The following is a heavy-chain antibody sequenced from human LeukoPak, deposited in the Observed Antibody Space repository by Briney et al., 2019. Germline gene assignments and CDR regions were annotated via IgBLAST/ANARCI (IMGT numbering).Heavy chain of an antibody. CDR1: GYTLTELS. CDR2: FDPEDGET. J-gene: IGHJ4*02. V-gene: IGHV1-24*01. D-gene: IGHD2-2*01. Sequence: ASVKVSCKVSGYTLTELSMHWVRQAPGKGLEWMGGFDPEDGETIYAQKFQGRVTITADESTSTAYMELSSLRSEDTAVYYCARDRYCSSTSCYGGRAFDYWGQGTLVTVSS. CDR3: ARDRYCSSTSCYGGRAFDY.